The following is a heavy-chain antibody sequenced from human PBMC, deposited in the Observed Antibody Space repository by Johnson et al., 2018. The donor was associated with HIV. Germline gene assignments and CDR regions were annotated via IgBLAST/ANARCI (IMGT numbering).Heavy chain of an antibody. CDR2: ISYDGSNK. CDR1: GFTFSSYA. J-gene: IGHJ3*02. Sequence: QVRLVESGGGVVQPGRSLRLSCAASGFTFSSYAMHWVRQAPGKGLEWVAVISYDGSNKYYADSAKGRFTISRDNSKNTLYLQMNSLRAEDTAVYYCARESGSSGAFDIWGQGTMVTVSS. CDR3: ARESGSSGAFDI. V-gene: IGHV3-30-3*01. D-gene: IGHD1-26*01.